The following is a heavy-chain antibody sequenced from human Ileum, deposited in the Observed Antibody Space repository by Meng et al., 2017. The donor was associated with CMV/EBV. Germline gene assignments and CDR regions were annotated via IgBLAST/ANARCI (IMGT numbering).Heavy chain of an antibody. Sequence: ASVKVSCKASGYTFTSYGISWVRQAPGQGLEWMGWISAYNGNTNYAQKLQGRVTMTTDTSTSTAYMELRSLRSDDTAVYYCARITRITMVRGVRGRFDPWGQGNRV. V-gene: IGHV1-18*01. D-gene: IGHD3-10*01. J-gene: IGHJ5*02. CDR2: ISAYNGNT. CDR1: GYTFTSYG. CDR3: ARITRITMVRGVRGRFDP.